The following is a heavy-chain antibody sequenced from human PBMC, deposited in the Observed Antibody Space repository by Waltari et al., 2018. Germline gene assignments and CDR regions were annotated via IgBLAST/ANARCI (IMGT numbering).Heavy chain of an antibody. D-gene: IGHD3-10*01. J-gene: IGHJ4*02. CDR1: GFTVSSNY. CDR3: AREGSGSYYKGGFDY. CDR2: IYSGGST. Sequence: EVQLVETGGGLIQPGGSLRLSCAASGFTVSSNYMSWVRQAPGKGLEWVSVIYSGGSTYYADSVKGRFTNSRDNSKNTLYLQMNSLRAEDTAVYYCAREGSGSYYKGGFDYWGQGTLVTVSS. V-gene: IGHV3-53*02.